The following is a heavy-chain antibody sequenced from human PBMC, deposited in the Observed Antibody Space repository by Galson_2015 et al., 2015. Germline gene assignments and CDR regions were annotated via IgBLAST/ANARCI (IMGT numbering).Heavy chain of an antibody. D-gene: IGHD2-21*02. CDR2: ITDKSTYT. Sequence: SLRLSCAASGFIFSDYYMSWIRQAPGKGLEWVAHITDKSTYTNYADSVKGRFTVSRDNAQNSLFLQMNSLTAEDTAVYYCARSSQTLPPDYWGRGTLVTVSS. V-gene: IGHV3-11*06. CDR3: ARSSQTLPPDY. CDR1: GFIFSDYY. J-gene: IGHJ4*02.